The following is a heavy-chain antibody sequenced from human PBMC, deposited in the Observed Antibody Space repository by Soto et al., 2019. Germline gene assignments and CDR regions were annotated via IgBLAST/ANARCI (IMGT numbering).Heavy chain of an antibody. CDR3: ARGRGAPPEYCSSTSCYKSGYYYYGMDV. Sequence: SETLSLTCAVYGGSFSGYYWSWIRQPPGKGLEWIGEINHSGSTNYNPSLKSRVTISVDTSKNQFSLKLSSVTAADTAVYYCARGRGAPPEYCSSTSCYKSGYYYYGMDVWGQGTRVTVSS. CDR1: GGSFSGYY. CDR2: INHSGST. D-gene: IGHD2-2*02. V-gene: IGHV4-34*01. J-gene: IGHJ6*02.